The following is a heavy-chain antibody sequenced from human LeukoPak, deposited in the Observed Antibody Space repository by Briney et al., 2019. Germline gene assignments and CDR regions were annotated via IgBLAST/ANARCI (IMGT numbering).Heavy chain of an antibody. CDR1: GYTLTELS. D-gene: IGHD2-15*01. Sequence: GASVKVSCKVSGYTLTELSMHWVRQAPGKGLEWVSSISSSSSYIYYADSVKGRFTISRDNAKNTLYLQMNSLRAEDTALYYCATSARTYIGSSLDYWGQGTLVTVSS. CDR3: ATSARTYIGSSLDY. CDR2: ISSSSSYI. J-gene: IGHJ4*02. V-gene: IGHV3-21*01.